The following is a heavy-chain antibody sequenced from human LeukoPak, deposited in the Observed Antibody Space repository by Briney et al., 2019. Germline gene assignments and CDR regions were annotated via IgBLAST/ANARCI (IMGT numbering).Heavy chain of an antibody. Sequence: GGSLRLSCAASGFMFSSYSMNWVRQAPGTGLEWVSSISSSTTYIYYADSVKGRFTISRDNAKNSLYLQMNSLRAEDTAVYYCARDVYSTSWSNFDFWGQGTLVTVSS. CDR1: GFMFSSYS. CDR3: ARDVYSTSWSNFDF. CDR2: ISSSTTYI. V-gene: IGHV3-21*01. D-gene: IGHD2-2*01. J-gene: IGHJ4*02.